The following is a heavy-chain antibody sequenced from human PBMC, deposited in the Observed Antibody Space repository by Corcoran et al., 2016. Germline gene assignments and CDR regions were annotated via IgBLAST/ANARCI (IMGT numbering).Heavy chain of an antibody. V-gene: IGHV3-30*18. D-gene: IGHD3-10*01. Sequence: QVQLVESGGGVVQPGRSLRLSCAASGFTFSNYGMHWVRQAPGQGLEWVAVISYDGSNKYYADSVKGRFTISRDNSKNTLYLQMNSLRTEDTAVYYCAKDRSMLRGVIKVYYYYGMDVWGQGTTVTVSS. CDR2: ISYDGSNK. CDR3: AKDRSMLRGVIKVYYYYGMDV. CDR1: GFTFSNYG. J-gene: IGHJ6*02.